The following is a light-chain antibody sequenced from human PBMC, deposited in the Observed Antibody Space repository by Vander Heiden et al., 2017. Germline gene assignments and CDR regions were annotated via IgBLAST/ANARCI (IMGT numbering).Light chain of an antibody. J-gene: IGKJ4*01. CDR1: QSVSSSY. CDR2: GAS. V-gene: IGKV3-20*01. CDR3: QQEGSSPLT. Sequence: EIVLTQSPGTLSLSPGERATLSCRASQSVSSSYLAWYQEKPGQAPRLLIYGASSRATGIPDRFSGSGSGTDFTLTISRLEPEAFAVYYCQQEGSSPLTFGGGTKVEIK.